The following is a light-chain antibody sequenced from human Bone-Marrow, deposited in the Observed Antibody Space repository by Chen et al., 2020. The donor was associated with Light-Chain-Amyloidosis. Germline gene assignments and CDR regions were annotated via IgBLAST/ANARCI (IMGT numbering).Light chain of an antibody. CDR3: QSYQGSGQGV. CDR1: SGSIATNY. CDR2: EDN. J-gene: IGLJ3*02. V-gene: IGLV6-57*01. Sequence: NFMLTPPPSVSESPGKTVIISCPRSSGSIATNYVQWYQQRPGSSPTTVIYEDNQRPSGVPERGSGAIDRSSNAASLTISVLKTEDEADYYCQSYQGSGQGVFGGGTKLTV.